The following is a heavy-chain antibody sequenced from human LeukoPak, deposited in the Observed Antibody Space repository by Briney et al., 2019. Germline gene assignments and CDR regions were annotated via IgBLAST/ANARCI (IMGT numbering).Heavy chain of an antibody. Sequence: PSETLSLTCTVSGGSISNYWSWIRQPPGKGLEWIGYIYYTGSTNNTSLKSRVTISVDTSKNQFSLKLSSVTAADTAVYYCGRAGSYRGYFDYWGQGTLVTVSS. D-gene: IGHD1-26*01. CDR2: IYYTGST. V-gene: IGHV4-59*01. CDR1: GGSISNY. J-gene: IGHJ4*02. CDR3: GRAGSYRGYFDY.